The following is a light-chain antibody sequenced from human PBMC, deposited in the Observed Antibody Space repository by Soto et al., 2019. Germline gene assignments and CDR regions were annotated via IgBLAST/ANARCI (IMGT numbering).Light chain of an antibody. CDR3: QSYDSSLSGSVV. Sequence: QSVLTQPPSVSGAPGQRVTISCTGSSSNIGAGYDVHWYQQLPGTAPKLLIYGNSNRPSGVPDRFSGSKSGTSASLAITGLQAEDAAAYSCQSYDSSLSGSVVFGGGTKVTVL. V-gene: IGLV1-40*01. J-gene: IGLJ2*01. CDR2: GNS. CDR1: SSNIGAGYD.